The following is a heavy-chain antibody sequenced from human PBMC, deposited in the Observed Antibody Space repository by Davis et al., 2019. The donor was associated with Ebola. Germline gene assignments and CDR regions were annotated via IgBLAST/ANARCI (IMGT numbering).Heavy chain of an antibody. Sequence: GGSLRLSCAASGFTFSSYSMNWVRQAPGKGLEWVSSISSSSSYIYYADSVKGRFTISRDNAKNSLYLQMNSLRAEDTAVYYCAKDLTDYYYDSSGYYNDYWGQGTLVTVSS. D-gene: IGHD3-22*01. CDR3: AKDLTDYYYDSSGYYNDY. J-gene: IGHJ4*02. CDR1: GFTFSSYS. V-gene: IGHV3-21*01. CDR2: ISSSSSYI.